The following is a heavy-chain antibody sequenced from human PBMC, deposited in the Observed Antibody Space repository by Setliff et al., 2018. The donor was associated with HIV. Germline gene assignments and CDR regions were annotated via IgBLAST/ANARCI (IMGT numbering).Heavy chain of an antibody. CDR2: ISNTGGTI. CDR3: ARSHDYGDDRRLDY. Sequence: PGGSLRLSCAASGFSLSGYDMTWVRQAPGKGLEWVSVISNTGGTIYYADSVRGRFTLSRDTSKNTLYLQMNSLRAEDMAVYYCARSHDYGDDRRLDYWGQGTLVTVSS. CDR1: GFSLSGYD. J-gene: IGHJ4*02. D-gene: IGHD4-17*01. V-gene: IGHV3-23*01.